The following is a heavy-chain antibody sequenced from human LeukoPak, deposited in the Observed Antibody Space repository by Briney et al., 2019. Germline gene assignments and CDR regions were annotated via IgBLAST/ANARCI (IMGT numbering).Heavy chain of an antibody. J-gene: IGHJ5*02. V-gene: IGHV4-34*01. CDR2: INHSGST. CDR1: GGSFSGYY. D-gene: IGHD2-15*01. CDR3: ARGIVVVAATLSVWFDP. Sequence: SETLSLTCAVYGGSFSGYYWSWIRQPPGKGLEWIGEINHSGSTNYNPSLKSRVTISVDTSKNQFSLKLSSVTAADTAVYYCARGIVVVAATLSVWFDPWGQGTLVTVSS.